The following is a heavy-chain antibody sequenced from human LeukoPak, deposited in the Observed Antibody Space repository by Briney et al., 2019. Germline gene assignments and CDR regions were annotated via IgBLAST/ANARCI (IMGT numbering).Heavy chain of an antibody. CDR2: ISGSGGST. CDR1: GFTFSSYA. D-gene: IGHD2-15*01. Sequence: PGGSLGPSCAASGFTFSSYAMSWARQAPGKGLEWVSAISGSGGSTYYADSVKGRFTISRDNSKNTLYLQMNSLRAEDTAVYYCAKVVAYFDYWGQGTLVTVSS. V-gene: IGHV3-23*01. J-gene: IGHJ4*02. CDR3: AKVVAYFDY.